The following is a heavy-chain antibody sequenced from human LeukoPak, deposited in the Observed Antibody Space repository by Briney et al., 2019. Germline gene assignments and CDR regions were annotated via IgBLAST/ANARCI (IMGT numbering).Heavy chain of an antibody. J-gene: IGHJ4*02. Sequence: ASVKVSCKASGYTFTGYYMHWVRQAPGQGLEWMGWINPNSGDTNYAQKFQDRVTMTRDTSINTAYMELSRLRSGDTAVYYCARLGSISYWGQGTLVTVSS. D-gene: IGHD3-10*01. CDR3: ARLGSISY. V-gene: IGHV1-2*02. CDR1: GYTFTGYY. CDR2: INPNSGDT.